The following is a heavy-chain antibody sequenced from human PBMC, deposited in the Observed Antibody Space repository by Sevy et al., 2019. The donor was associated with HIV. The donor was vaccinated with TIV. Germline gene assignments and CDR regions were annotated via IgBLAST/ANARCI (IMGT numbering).Heavy chain of an antibody. CDR2: IKSKTDGGTT. V-gene: IGHV3-15*07. J-gene: IGHJ6*02. D-gene: IGHD6-19*01. Sequence: GGYLRLSCAASGFTFTNAWMNWVRQAPGKGLEWVGRIKSKTDGGTTDYTAPVKGRFTISRDDSKNTLYLQMNSLKTEDTAVYYCTTDPTSGWPLMDVWGHGTTVTVSS. CDR3: TTDPTSGWPLMDV. CDR1: GFTFTNAW.